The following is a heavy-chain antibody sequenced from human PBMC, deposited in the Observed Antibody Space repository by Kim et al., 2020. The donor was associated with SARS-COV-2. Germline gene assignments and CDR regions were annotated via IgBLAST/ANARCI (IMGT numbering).Heavy chain of an antibody. V-gene: IGHV1-3*01. Sequence: GNTKYSQKFQGRVTITRDTSASTAYMERSSLRSEDTAVYYCARAPGMDVWGQGTTVTVSS. CDR3: ARAPGMDV. CDR2: GNT. J-gene: IGHJ6*02.